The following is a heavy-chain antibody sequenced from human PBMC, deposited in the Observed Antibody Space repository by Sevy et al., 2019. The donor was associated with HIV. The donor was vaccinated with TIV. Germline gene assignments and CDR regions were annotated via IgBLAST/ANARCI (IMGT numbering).Heavy chain of an antibody. CDR3: AKVGTMVQGAAPFDY. D-gene: IGHD3-10*01. J-gene: IGHJ4*02. V-gene: IGHV3-23*01. Sequence: GGSLRLSCAASGFTFSSYAMSWVRQAPGKGLEWVSAISDSGDSTYYADSVKGRFTISRYNSKNTLYLQMNSLRAEDTAVYYCAKVGTMVQGAAPFDYWGQGTLVTVSS. CDR1: GFTFSSYA. CDR2: ISDSGDST.